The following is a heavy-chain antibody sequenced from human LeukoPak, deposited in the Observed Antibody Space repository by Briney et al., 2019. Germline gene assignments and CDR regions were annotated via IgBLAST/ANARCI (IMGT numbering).Heavy chain of an antibody. CDR3: AKEGSGSYSFNLYLDY. CDR1: GFTFSSFA. D-gene: IGHD3-10*01. V-gene: IGHV3-30-3*01. CDR2: MSYDGSND. Sequence: QPGGSLRLSCAASGFTFSSFAMHWVRQAPGKGLEWLAVMSYDGSNDYYAGSLKGRLSMSRDNSRNTLSLQMNSLRAEDTAVYYCAKEGSGSYSFNLYLDYWGQGTLVTVSS. J-gene: IGHJ4*02.